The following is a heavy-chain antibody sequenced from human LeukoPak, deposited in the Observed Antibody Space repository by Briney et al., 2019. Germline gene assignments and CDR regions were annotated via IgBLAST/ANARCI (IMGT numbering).Heavy chain of an antibody. V-gene: IGHV1-2*02. CDR1: GYTFTCYY. D-gene: IGHD5-24*01. Sequence: ASVKVSCKASGYTFTCYYMHWVRQAPGQGLEWMGWINPNSGGTNYAQKFQGRVTMTRDTSISTAYMELSRLRSDDTAVYYCARAGDGYNYPGYWGQGTLVTVSS. J-gene: IGHJ4*02. CDR2: INPNSGGT. CDR3: ARAGDGYNYPGY.